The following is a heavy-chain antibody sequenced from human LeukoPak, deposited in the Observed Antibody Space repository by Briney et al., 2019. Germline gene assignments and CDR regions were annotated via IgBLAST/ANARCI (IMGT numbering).Heavy chain of an antibody. CDR1: GFTFSSYA. V-gene: IGHV3-23*01. Sequence: GGSLRLSCAASGFTFSSYAMNWVRQAPGKGLEWVSAINGRGDNTYYADSAKGRFTITSDNSKSTLFLQMNSLRAEDTAIYYCAKDRVSPGFNLFDPWGQGTLVTVSS. J-gene: IGHJ5*02. CDR3: AKDRVSPGFNLFDP. CDR2: INGRGDNT. D-gene: IGHD2/OR15-2a*01.